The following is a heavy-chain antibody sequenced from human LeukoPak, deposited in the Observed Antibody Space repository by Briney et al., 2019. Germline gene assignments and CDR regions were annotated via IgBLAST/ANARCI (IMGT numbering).Heavy chain of an antibody. Sequence: GGSLRLSCAASGFTFSDYYMSWIRQAPGKGLEWVSYSSGSSIYYADFVKGRFTISRDNAKNSLYLQMNSLRAEDAAVYYCAREGSSSWYVDYWGQGTLVTVSS. D-gene: IGHD6-13*01. V-gene: IGHV3-11*01. CDR1: GFTFSDYY. J-gene: IGHJ4*02. CDR3: AREGSSSWYVDY. CDR2: SSGSSI.